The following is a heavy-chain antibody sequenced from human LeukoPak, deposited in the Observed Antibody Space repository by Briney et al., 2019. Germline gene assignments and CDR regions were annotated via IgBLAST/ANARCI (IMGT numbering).Heavy chain of an antibody. Sequence: PGGSLRLSCAVSGFTFSHYAMSWVRQAPGTGLEWVGSLTDSGDATYYADSVKGRLTISRDNSNSTLYLHISGLRDEDTAVYYCATTDAVARSFDYWGQGTQVTVSS. CDR1: GFTFSHYA. V-gene: IGHV3-23*01. D-gene: IGHD6-19*01. J-gene: IGHJ4*02. CDR2: LTDSGDAT. CDR3: ATTDAVARSFDY.